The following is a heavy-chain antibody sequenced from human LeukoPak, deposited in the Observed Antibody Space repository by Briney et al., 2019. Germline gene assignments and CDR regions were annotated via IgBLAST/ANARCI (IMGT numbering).Heavy chain of an antibody. J-gene: IGHJ3*02. D-gene: IGHD1-14*01. V-gene: IGHV3-53*01. CDR3: ARNLASVKDAFDI. CDR2: IYADGNT. CDR1: GFIVNTNY. Sequence: GGSLRLSCAASGFIVNTNYMTWVRQAPGRGLEWVSFIYADGNTYYADSVKGRFTISRDNAKNSLYLQMNSLRAEDTAVYYCARNLASVKDAFDIWGQGTMVTVSS.